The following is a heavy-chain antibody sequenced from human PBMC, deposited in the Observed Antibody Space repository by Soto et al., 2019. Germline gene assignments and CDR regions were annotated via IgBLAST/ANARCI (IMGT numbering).Heavy chain of an antibody. J-gene: IGHJ4*02. CDR2: ISYDGSNK. CDR1: GFTFSSYG. D-gene: IGHD5-18*01. CDR3: AKGGVYSYGQFDY. V-gene: IGHV3-30*18. Sequence: QVQLVESGGGVVQPGRSLRLSCAASGFTFSSYGMHWVRQAPGKGLEWVAVISYDGSNKYYADSVKGRVTISRDNSKNTLYLHMNSLRSEDTAVYYCAKGGVYSYGQFDYWGQGTLVTVSS.